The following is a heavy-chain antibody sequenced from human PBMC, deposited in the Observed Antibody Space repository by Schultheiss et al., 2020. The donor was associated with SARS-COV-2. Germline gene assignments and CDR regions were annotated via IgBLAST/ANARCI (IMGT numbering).Heavy chain of an antibody. V-gene: IGHV3-74*01. CDR2: INSDGSST. Sequence: GGSLRLSCAASGFTFSSYWMHWVRQAPGKGLLWVSRINSDGSSTRYADSVKGRFAISRDNAKNTLYLQMNSLRAEDTAVYYCVRDRGTAILPGDYWGQGTLGTVSS. D-gene: IGHD5-18*01. J-gene: IGHJ4*02. CDR1: GFTFSSYW. CDR3: VRDRGTAILPGDY.